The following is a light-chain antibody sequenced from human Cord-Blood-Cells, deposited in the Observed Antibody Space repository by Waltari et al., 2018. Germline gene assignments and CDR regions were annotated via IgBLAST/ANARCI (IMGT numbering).Light chain of an antibody. CDR3: QQSYSTPWT. J-gene: IGKJ1*01. CDR1: QSISSY. CDR2: AAS. Sequence: DIQMTQSPSSLSASVGDRVTITCRASQSISSYLNWYQQKPGKAPKLLIYAASSLQSGVPSRCSGRGAGTDFTRTINSLQPEEFATYYCQQSYSTPWTFGQGTKVAIK. V-gene: IGKV1-39*01.